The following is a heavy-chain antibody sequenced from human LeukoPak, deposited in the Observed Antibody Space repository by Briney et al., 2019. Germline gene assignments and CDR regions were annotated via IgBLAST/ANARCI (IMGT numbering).Heavy chain of an antibody. D-gene: IGHD5-12*01. CDR3: AKEVHSGLPFDY. J-gene: IGHJ4*02. V-gene: IGHV3-30-3*01. Sequence: GGSLRLSCAASGFTFSSYAMHWVRQAPGKGLEWVAVISYDGSNKYYADSVKGRFTISRDNSKNTLYLQMNSLRAEGTAVYYYAKEVHSGLPFDYWGQGTLVTVSS. CDR2: ISYDGSNK. CDR1: GFTFSSYA.